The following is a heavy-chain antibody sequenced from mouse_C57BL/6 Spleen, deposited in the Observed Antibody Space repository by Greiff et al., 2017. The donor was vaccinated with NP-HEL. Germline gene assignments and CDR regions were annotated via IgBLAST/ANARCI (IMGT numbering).Heavy chain of an antibody. V-gene: IGHV5-15*04. Sequence: EVKLVESGGGLVQPGGSLKLSCAASGFPFSDYGLAWVRQAPRKGPEWVAFISNLAYSIYYADTVTGRFTISRENAKNTLYLDRSSLRSEDTAMYYWARQGINWCFDVWGTGTTVTVSS. D-gene: IGHD2-4*01. CDR2: ISNLAYSI. J-gene: IGHJ1*03. CDR3: ARQGINWCFDV. CDR1: GFPFSDYG.